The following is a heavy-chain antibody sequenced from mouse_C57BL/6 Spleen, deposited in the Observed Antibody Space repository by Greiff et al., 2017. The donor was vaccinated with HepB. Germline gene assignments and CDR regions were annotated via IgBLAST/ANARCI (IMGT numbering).Heavy chain of an antibody. CDR3: AREGAMVTTYYFDY. Sequence: QVQLQQSGAELVRPGASVKLSCKASGYTFTDYYINWVKQRPGQGLEWIARIYPGSGNTYYNEKFKGKATLTAEKSSSTAYMQLSSLTSEDSAVYFCAREGAMVTTYYFDYWGQGTTLTVSS. J-gene: IGHJ2*01. D-gene: IGHD2-2*01. CDR2: IYPGSGNT. V-gene: IGHV1-76*01. CDR1: GYTFTDYY.